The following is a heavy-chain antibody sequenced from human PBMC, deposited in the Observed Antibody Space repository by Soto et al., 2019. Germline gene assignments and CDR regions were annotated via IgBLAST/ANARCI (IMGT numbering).Heavy chain of an antibody. J-gene: IGHJ5*02. CDR1: GYTFTSYD. V-gene: IGHV1-8*01. D-gene: IGHD2-15*01. CDR2: MNPNSGNT. Sequence: ASVKVSCKASGYTFTSYDINWVRQATGQGLEWMGWMNPNSGNTGYAQKFQGRVTMTRNTSISTAYMELSSLRSEDTAVYYCARGARCSGGSCPNWFDPWGQGTLVTVSS. CDR3: ARGARCSGGSCPNWFDP.